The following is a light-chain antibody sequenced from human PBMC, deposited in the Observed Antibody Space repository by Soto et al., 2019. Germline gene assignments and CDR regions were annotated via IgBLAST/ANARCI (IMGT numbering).Light chain of an antibody. V-gene: IGKV1-5*03. CDR1: QSISDS. Sequence: DIQMTQSPSTLSASVGDRVTITCRASQSISDSLAWYQQKPGKAPKLLIHEASNLKSGVPSRFSGSGSGTENTLTISSLQPDDFASYYCQQYNGYWTFGQGTKVEIK. J-gene: IGKJ1*01. CDR3: QQYNGYWT. CDR2: EAS.